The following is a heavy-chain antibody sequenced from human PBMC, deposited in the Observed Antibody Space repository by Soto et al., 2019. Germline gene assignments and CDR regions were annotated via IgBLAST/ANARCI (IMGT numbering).Heavy chain of an antibody. CDR3: ARDYGGNPGIY. V-gene: IGHV3-64*04. CDR1: GFIFSIYA. J-gene: IGHJ4*02. D-gene: IGHD2-15*01. CDR2: ISIDGSRT. Sequence: GGSLRLSCSGSGFIFSIYAIHWVRQAPGKGLEYVSFISIDGSRTHYADSVKGRFTISRDNAKNSLSLQMNSLRTEDTAVYYCARDYGGNPGIYWGQGALVTVSS.